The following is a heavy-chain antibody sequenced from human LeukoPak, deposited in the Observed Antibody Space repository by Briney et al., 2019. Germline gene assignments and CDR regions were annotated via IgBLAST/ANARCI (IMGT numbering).Heavy chain of an antibody. J-gene: IGHJ3*02. CDR3: ARDGPRLEAFDI. CDR1: GYTFTSYV. CDR2: INAGNGNT. Sequence: ASVKVSCKASGYTFTSYVMHWVRQAPGQRLEWMGWINAGNGNTKYSQKFQGRVTITRDTSASTAYMELSSLRSEDTAVYCCARDGPRLEAFDIWGQGTMVTVSS. V-gene: IGHV1-3*01.